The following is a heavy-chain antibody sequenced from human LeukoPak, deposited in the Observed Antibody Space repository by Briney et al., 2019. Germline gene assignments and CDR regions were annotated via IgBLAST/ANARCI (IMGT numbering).Heavy chain of an antibody. V-gene: IGHV3-30*04. CDR2: ISYDGSNK. CDR3: VRHGDTDSCLAN. CDR1: GFTFSSYA. D-gene: IGHD2-2*01. Sequence: GGPLRLSCAASGFTFSSYAMHWVRQAPGKGLEWVAVISYDGSNKYYADSVKGRFTISRDNSKNTLYLQMNDLRAEDTAVYYCVRHGDTDSCLANWGQGTLVTVSS. J-gene: IGHJ4*02.